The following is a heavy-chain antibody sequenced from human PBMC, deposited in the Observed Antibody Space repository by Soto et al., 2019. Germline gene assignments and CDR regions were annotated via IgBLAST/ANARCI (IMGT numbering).Heavy chain of an antibody. CDR1: GFTFSDYY. Sequence: PGGSLRLSCAASGFTFSDYYMSWIRQAPGKGLEWVSYISSSGSTIYYADSVKGRFTISRDNAKNSLYLQMNSLRAEDTAVYYCARGWYSSSWDYYFDYWGQGTLVTVSS. CDR2: ISSSGSTI. V-gene: IGHV3-11*01. D-gene: IGHD6-13*01. CDR3: ARGWYSSSWDYYFDY. J-gene: IGHJ4*02.